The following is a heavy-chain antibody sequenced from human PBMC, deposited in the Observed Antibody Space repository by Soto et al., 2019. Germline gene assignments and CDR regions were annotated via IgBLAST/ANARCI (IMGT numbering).Heavy chain of an antibody. CDR2: IYYSGST. D-gene: IGHD3-16*01. CDR1: GGSISSYY. J-gene: IGHJ4*02. CDR3: ARRWGDYFDY. Sequence: SETLSLTCTVSGGSISSYYWSWIRQPPGKGLEWTGYIYYSGSTNYNPSLKSRVTISVDTSKNQFSLKLSSVTAADTAVYYCARRWGDYFDYWGQGTLVTVSS. V-gene: IGHV4-59*08.